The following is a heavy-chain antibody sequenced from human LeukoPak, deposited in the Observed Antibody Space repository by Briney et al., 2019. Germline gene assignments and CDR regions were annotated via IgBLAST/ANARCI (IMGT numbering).Heavy chain of an antibody. D-gene: IGHD3-22*01. CDR3: ARKVPNDSSGYYYRGQFDP. CDR1: GGTFSSYA. J-gene: IGHJ5*02. V-gene: IGHV1-69*06. Sequence: SVTVSCKASGGTFSSYAISWVRQAPGQGLEWMGGIIPIFGTANYAQKFQGRVTITADKSTSTAYMELSSLRSEDTAVYYCARKVPNDSSGYYYRGQFDPWGQGTLVTVSS. CDR2: IIPIFGTA.